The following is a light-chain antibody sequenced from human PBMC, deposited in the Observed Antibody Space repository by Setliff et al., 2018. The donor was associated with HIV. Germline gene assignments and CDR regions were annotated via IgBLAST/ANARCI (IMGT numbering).Light chain of an antibody. CDR1: SSDVGNYDY. CDR3: QVWDSSSDHYV. J-gene: IGLJ1*01. V-gene: IGLV2-11*01. CDR2: NVS. Sequence: QSALIQPPSVSGSPGQSVTISCTGTSSDVGNYDYVSWYPQHPGTVPKPMIYNVSTQPSGVPDRFSGSKSGNTASMTISRVEAGDEADYYCQVWDSSSDHYVFGTGTKVTVL.